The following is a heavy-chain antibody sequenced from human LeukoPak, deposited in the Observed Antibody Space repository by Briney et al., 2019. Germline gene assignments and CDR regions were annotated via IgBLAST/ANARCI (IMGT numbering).Heavy chain of an antibody. J-gene: IGHJ6*03. CDR2: IFTSGST. CDR1: GGSISSYY. Sequence: SETLSLTCTVSGGSISSYYWSWIRQPAGKGLEWIGRIFTSGSTNYNASLRSRVTMSVATSKDQFSLKLSSVTAADTAVYYCARGYNWVSPTRNFYYMDVWGKGTTVTVPS. D-gene: IGHD1-20*01. V-gene: IGHV4-4*07. CDR3: ARGYNWVSPTRNFYYMDV.